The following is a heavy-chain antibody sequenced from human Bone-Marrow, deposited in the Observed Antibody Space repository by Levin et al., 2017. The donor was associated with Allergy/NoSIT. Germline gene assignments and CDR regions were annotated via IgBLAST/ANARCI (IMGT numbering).Heavy chain of an antibody. CDR1: GFTFGDYA. D-gene: IGHD6-13*01. J-gene: IGHJ4*02. V-gene: IGHV3-49*03. Sequence: GGSLRLSCTASGFTFGDYAMSWFRQAPGKGLEWVGFIRSKAYGGTTEYAASVKGRFTISRDDSKSIAYLQMNSLKTEDTAVYYCTRGQPTPIAAAIKTPRDYWGQGTLVTVSS. CDR2: IRSKAYGGTT. CDR3: TRGQPTPIAAAIKTPRDY.